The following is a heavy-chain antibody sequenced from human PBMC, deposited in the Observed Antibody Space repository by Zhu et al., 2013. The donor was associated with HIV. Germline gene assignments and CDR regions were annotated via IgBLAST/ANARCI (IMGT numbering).Heavy chain of an antibody. CDR3: ARRPGIAVAGRSMDV. V-gene: IGHV1-18*04. Sequence: QVQLVQSGREVKKPGASVKVSCKASGYTFTGYYIHWVRQAPGQGLEWMGWIKPNNGNTNYAQKLQGRVTMTTDTSTSTAYMELRSLRSDDTAVYYCARRPGIAVAGRSMDVWGKGTTVTVSS. J-gene: IGHJ6*03. CDR1: GYTFTGYY. CDR2: IKPNNGNT. D-gene: IGHD6-19*01.